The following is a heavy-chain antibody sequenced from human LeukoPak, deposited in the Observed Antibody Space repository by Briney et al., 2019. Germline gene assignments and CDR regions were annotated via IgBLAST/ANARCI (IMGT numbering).Heavy chain of an antibody. CDR2: ISSNSRNI. J-gene: IGHJ6*02. Sequence: GGFLRLSCAASGFTFSTSWMNWVRQAPGKGLEWVSYISSNSRNIYYVDSVEGRFTISRDNAKNTLFLQMNSLRGEDSAVYYCASRVDGSGNSVFYGMDVWGQGTTVTVSS. CDR1: GFTFSTSW. CDR3: ASRVDGSGNSVFYGMDV. D-gene: IGHD3-10*01. V-gene: IGHV3-48*01.